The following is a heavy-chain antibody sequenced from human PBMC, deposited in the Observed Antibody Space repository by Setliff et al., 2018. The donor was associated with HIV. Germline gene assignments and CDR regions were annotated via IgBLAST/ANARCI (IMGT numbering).Heavy chain of an antibody. CDR3: ARPQYHQSSDAFDI. V-gene: IGHV1-69*06. Sequence: SVKVSCKASGGTFSNYAISWVRQAPGQGLEWMGRIIPLFGTTNYAQKFQGRVTIIADKSTSTAYMEVSSLRSEDTAVYYCARPQYHQSSDAFDIWSQGTMVTVSS. CDR1: GGTFSNYA. CDR2: IIPLFGTT. J-gene: IGHJ3*02.